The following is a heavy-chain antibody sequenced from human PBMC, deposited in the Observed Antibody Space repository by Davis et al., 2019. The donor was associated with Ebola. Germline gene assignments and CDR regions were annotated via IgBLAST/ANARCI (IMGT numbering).Heavy chain of an antibody. V-gene: IGHV3-30*03. D-gene: IGHD2-2*01. CDR2: ISYDGSNK. CDR1: GFTFSSYA. Sequence: GESLKISCAASGFTFSSYAMSWVRQAPGKGLEWVAVISYDGSNKYYADSVKGRFTISRDNSKNTLYLQMNSLRADDTAVYYCARDMSQLPLYYYYGMDVWGQGTTVTVSS. J-gene: IGHJ6*02. CDR3: ARDMSQLPLYYYYGMDV.